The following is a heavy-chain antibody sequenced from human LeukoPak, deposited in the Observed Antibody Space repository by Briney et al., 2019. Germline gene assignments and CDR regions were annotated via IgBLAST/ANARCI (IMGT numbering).Heavy chain of an antibody. V-gene: IGHV3-7*01. CDR2: IKEDESEI. Sequence: GGSLRLSCAGSGFTFSRFWMSWVRQAPGKGLEWVANIKEDESEIYYVDSVKGRFTISRDNAKNSLYLQMNSLRAEDTAVYYCARDQTPFYYDSSGFAYWGQGTLVTVSS. D-gene: IGHD3-22*01. J-gene: IGHJ4*02. CDR3: ARDQTPFYYDSSGFAY. CDR1: GFTFSRFW.